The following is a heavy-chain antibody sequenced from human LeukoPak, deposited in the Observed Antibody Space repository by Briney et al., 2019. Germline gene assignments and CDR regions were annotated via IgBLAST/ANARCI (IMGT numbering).Heavy chain of an antibody. D-gene: IGHD6-13*01. CDR1: GGSISSGGYY. CDR3: ARYSSSWFDY. V-gene: IGHV4-61*08. CDR2: IYYSGST. Sequence: SETLSLTCTVSGGSISSGGYYWSWIRQPPGKGLEWIGYIYYSGSTNYNPSLKSRVTISVDTSKNQFSLKLSSVTAADTAVYYCARYSSSWFDYWGQGTLVTVSS. J-gene: IGHJ4*02.